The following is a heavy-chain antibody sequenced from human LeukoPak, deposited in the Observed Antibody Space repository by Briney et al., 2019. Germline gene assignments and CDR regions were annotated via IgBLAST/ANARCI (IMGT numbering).Heavy chain of an antibody. D-gene: IGHD6-6*01. CDR3: ARLSFEYSSSSGSQNWFDP. CDR1: GYSFTSYW. J-gene: IGHJ5*02. Sequence: GESLKISCKGSGYSFTSYWIGWVRQMPGKGLEWMGIIYPGDSDTRYSPSFQGQVTISADKSISTAYLQWSSLKASDTAMYYCARLSFEYSSSSGSQNWFDPWGQGTLVTVSS. CDR2: IYPGDSDT. V-gene: IGHV5-51*01.